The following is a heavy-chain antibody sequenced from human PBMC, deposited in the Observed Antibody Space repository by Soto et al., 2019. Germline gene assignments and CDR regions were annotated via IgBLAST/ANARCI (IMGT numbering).Heavy chain of an antibody. CDR1: GYTFTSYW. Sequence: PGESLKISCKGSGYTFTSYWIGWVRQMPGKGLEWMGIINPVDSDTRYCPSFQGQVTISAGKSISTAYLQWTSLKASGTAMYYCAKSISGFYSHFDSWGQGTQVTVSS. D-gene: IGHD3-10*01. CDR3: AKSISGFYSHFDS. V-gene: IGHV5-51*01. J-gene: IGHJ4*02. CDR2: INPVDSDT.